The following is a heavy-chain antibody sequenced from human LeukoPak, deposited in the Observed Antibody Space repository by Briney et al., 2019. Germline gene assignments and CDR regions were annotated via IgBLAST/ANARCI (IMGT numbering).Heavy chain of an antibody. Sequence: ASVKVSCMASGYTLHGYYMHWVRQAPGQGLEWMGWINPNSCGTNYAQKFQGRVTMTRDTSISTAYMELSTLRSDDTAVYYCARDQDVTVWFYSWGQGTLVTVSS. CDR1: GYTLHGYY. J-gene: IGHJ5*01. CDR3: ARDQDVTVWFYS. V-gene: IGHV1-2*02. CDR2: INPNSCGT. D-gene: IGHD2-21*02.